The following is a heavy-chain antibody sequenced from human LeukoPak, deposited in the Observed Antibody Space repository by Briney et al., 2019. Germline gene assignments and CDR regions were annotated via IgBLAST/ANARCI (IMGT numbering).Heavy chain of an antibody. Sequence: ASVKVSCKVSGYTLTELSMHWVRQAPGKGLEWMGGFDPEDGETIYAQKFQGRVTMTEDTSTDTAYMELSSLRSEDTAVYYCATDLPPHSAAAPFGYWGQGTLVTVSS. CDR3: ATDLPPHSAAAPFGY. D-gene: IGHD6-13*01. CDR2: FDPEDGET. J-gene: IGHJ4*02. V-gene: IGHV1-24*01. CDR1: GYTLTELS.